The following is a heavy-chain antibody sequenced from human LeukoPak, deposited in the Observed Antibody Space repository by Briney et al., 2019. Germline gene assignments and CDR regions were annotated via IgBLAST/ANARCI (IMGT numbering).Heavy chain of an antibody. Sequence: PGGSLRLSCAASGFTFDDYAMHWVRQAPGKGLEWVSGISWNSGSIGYADSVKGRFTISRDNAKNSLYLQMNSLRAEDTALYYCAKDIAGSWYDSYFDYWGQGTLVTVSS. CDR3: AKDIAGSWYDSYFDY. V-gene: IGHV3-9*01. CDR1: GFTFDDYA. CDR2: ISWNSGSI. D-gene: IGHD6-13*01. J-gene: IGHJ4*02.